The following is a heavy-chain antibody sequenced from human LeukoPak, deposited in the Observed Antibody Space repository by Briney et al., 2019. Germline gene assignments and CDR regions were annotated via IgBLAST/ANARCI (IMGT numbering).Heavy chain of an antibody. CDR2: IRSDGSNK. Sequence: GGSLRLSCAASGFTFSSYGMHWVRQAPGKGLEWVAFIRSDGSNKYYADSVKGRFTISRDNSKNTLYLQMNSLRPEDTAVYYCAKDLYSSGWYQTTFDHWGQGTLVTVSS. CDR1: GFTFSSYG. CDR3: AKDLYSSGWYQTTFDH. D-gene: IGHD6-19*01. V-gene: IGHV3-30*02. J-gene: IGHJ4*02.